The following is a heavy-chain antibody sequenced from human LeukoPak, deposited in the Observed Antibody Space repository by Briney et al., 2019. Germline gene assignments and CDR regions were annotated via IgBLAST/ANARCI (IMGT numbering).Heavy chain of an antibody. D-gene: IGHD5-18*01. J-gene: IGHJ3*02. CDR1: GGSISSGGYY. Sequence: RPSETLSLTCTVSGGSISSGGYYWSRIRQHPGKGLEWIGYIYYSGSTYYNPSLKSRVTISVDTSKNQFSLKLSSVTAADTAMYYCARTANTAMVTAFDIWGQGTMVTVSS. CDR3: ARTANTAMVTAFDI. CDR2: IYYSGST. V-gene: IGHV4-31*03.